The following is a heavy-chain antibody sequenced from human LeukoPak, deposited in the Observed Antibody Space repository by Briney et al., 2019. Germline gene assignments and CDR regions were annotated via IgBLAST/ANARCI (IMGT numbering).Heavy chain of an antibody. CDR3: TRVVGGYCSSTSCYTKYYYYYYMDV. V-gene: IGHV3-73*01. D-gene: IGHD2-2*02. CDR1: GFTFSGSA. CDR2: IRSKANSYAT. J-gene: IGHJ6*03. Sequence: GGSLRLSCAASGFTFSGSAMHWVRQASGKGREWVGRIRSKANSYATAYAASVKGRFTISRDDSKNTAYLQMNSLKTEDTAVYYCTRVVGGYCSSTSCYTKYYYYYYMDVWGKGTTVTVSS.